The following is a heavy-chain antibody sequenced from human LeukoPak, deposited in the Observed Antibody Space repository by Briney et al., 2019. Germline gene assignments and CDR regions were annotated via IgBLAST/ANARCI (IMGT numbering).Heavy chain of an antibody. CDR2: INPNSGGT. D-gene: IGHD2-15*01. V-gene: IGHV1-2*02. Sequence: ASVKVSCKAPGYTFTGYYMHWVRQAPGQGLEWMGWINPNSGGTNYAQRFQGRVTMTRDTSIGTAYMELSRLGSDDTAVYYCARAQTVVAATPGGYWGQGTLVTVSS. CDR3: ARAQTVVAATPGGY. CDR1: GYTFTGYY. J-gene: IGHJ4*02.